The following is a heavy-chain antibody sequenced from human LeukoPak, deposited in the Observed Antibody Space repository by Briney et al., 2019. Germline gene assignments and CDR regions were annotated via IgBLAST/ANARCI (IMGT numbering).Heavy chain of an antibody. CDR2: IKQDGSEK. J-gene: IGHJ3*02. Sequence: GESLKISCAASGFTFSSYWVSWVRQAPGKGLEWVANIKQDGSEKYYVDSVKGRFTISRDNAKNSLYLQMNSLRAEDTAVYYCARDVLLWPDAFDIWGQGTMVTVSS. V-gene: IGHV3-7*01. CDR1: GFTFSSYW. CDR3: ARDVLLWPDAFDI. D-gene: IGHD3-10*01.